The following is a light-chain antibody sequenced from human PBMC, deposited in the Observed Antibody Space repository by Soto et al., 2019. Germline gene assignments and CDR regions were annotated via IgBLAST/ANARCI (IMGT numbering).Light chain of an antibody. CDR2: EVS. J-gene: IGLJ2*01. CDR1: SSDVGGYNY. V-gene: IGLV2-8*01. CDR3: SSYAGNNNLV. Sequence: QSVLTQPPSASGSPGQSVTISCTGTSSDVGGYNYVSWYQQHPGKAPKLMIYEVSKRPSGVPDRFSGSKSGNTASLTVSGRQAEDEADYYCSSYAGNNNLVFGGGTKLTVL.